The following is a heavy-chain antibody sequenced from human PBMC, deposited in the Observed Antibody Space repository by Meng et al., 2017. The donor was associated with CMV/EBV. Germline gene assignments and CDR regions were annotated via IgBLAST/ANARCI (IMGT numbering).Heavy chain of an antibody. Sequence: SETLSLTCAISGDSVSSNSAAWNWIRQSPSRGLEWLGRTYYRSKWYNDYAVSVKSRITINPDTSKNQFSLKLSSVTAADTAVYYCARGYSLHPNWFDPWGQGTLVTVSS. CDR1: GDSVSSNSAA. CDR2: TYYRSKWYN. V-gene: IGHV6-1*01. J-gene: IGHJ5*02. CDR3: ARGYSLHPNWFDP. D-gene: IGHD2-15*01.